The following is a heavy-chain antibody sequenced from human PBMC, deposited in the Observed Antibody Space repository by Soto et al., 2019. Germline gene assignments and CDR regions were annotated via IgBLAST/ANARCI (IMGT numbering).Heavy chain of an antibody. D-gene: IGHD3-10*01. CDR1: GFTFSSYA. CDR2: ISGSGGST. Sequence: PGGSLRLSCAASGFTFSSYAMSWVRQAPGKGLEWVSAISGSGGSTYYADSVKGRFTISRDNSKNTLYLQMNSLRAEDTAVYYCAKDRDYYGSGSYFGAPPSGWFDPWGQGTLVTVSS. J-gene: IGHJ5*02. V-gene: IGHV3-23*01. CDR3: AKDRDYYGSGSYFGAPPSGWFDP.